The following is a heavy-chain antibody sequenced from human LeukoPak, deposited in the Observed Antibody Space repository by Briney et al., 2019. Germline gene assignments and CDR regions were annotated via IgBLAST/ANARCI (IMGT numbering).Heavy chain of an antibody. V-gene: IGHV4-39*01. J-gene: IGHJ4*02. D-gene: IGHD2-15*01. CDR1: GVPINGGNYY. Sequence: SETLSLTCFVSGVPINGGNYYWGWIRQSPGKGLEWIGSIYHSGSAWYTPSLKSRVTMSIDTSQNQFSLKLTSVTAADTAMYYCARRPYCGGGICYLFNYWGRGILVTVSS. CDR3: ARRPYCGGGICYLFNY. CDR2: IYHSGSA.